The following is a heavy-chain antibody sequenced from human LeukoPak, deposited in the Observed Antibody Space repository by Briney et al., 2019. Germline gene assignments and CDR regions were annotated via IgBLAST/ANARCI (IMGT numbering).Heavy chain of an antibody. CDR3: AAGSSLDH. D-gene: IGHD2-2*01. Sequence: DSVKGRFTISRDNSKNTVFLQMNSLGAEDSAVYYCAAGSSLDHWGQGTLVTVSS. V-gene: IGHV3-30*04. J-gene: IGHJ4*02.